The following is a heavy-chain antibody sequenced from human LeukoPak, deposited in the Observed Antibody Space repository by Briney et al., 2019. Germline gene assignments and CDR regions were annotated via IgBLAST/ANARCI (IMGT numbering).Heavy chain of an antibody. D-gene: IGHD3-22*01. V-gene: IGHV4-59*08. CDR3: ARHGYYYDSSGLPPGFDY. J-gene: IGHJ4*02. Sequence: SETLSLTCTVSGGSICSYYWSWIRQSPGKGLEWIGYIYYSGSTNYNPSLKSRVTISVDTSKNQFSLKLSSVTAADTAVYYCARHGYYYDSSGLPPGFDYWGQGTLVTVSS. CDR2: IYYSGST. CDR1: GGSICSYY.